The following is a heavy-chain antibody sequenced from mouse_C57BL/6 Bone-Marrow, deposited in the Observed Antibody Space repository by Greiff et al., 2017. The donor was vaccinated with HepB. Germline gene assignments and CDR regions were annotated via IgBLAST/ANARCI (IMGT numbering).Heavy chain of an antibody. J-gene: IGHJ3*01. CDR3: ARRGGSPFAY. D-gene: IGHD1-1*01. CDR1: GFTFSSYG. Sequence: EVMLVESGGDLVKPGGSLKLSCAASGFTFSSYGMSWVRQTPDKRLEWVATISSGGSYTYYPDSVKGRFTISRDNAKNTLYLQMSSLKSEDTAMYYCARRGGSPFAYWGQGTLVTVAA. CDR2: ISSGGSYT. V-gene: IGHV5-6*02.